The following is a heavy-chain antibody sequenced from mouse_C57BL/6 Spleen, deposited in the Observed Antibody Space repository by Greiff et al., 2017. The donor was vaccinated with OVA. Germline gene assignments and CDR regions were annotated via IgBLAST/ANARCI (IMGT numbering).Heavy chain of an antibody. V-gene: IGHV1-64*01. Sequence: QVQLQQPGAELVKPGASVKLSCKASGYTFTSYWMHWVKQRPGQGLEWIGMIHPNSGSTNYNEKFKSKATLTADKSSSTAYMQLSSLTSEDSAVYYCARRGYDHWYFDVWGTGTTVTVSS. CDR2: IHPNSGST. CDR1: GYTFTSYW. CDR3: ARRGYDHWYFDV. J-gene: IGHJ1*03. D-gene: IGHD2-3*01.